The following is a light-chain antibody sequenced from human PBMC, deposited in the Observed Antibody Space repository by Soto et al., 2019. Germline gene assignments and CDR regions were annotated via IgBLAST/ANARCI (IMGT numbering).Light chain of an antibody. V-gene: IGKV3-20*01. Sequence: EIVLTQSPGTLSLSPGERATLSCRASQSVSSSYLAWYQQKAGQAPRLLIYGASSSATGIPDRFSGSGSGTDFTLTISSLEHEDFAVYYCQQYGSSPRTFGQGTTVAIK. CDR2: GAS. CDR1: QSVSSSY. J-gene: IGKJ1*01. CDR3: QQYGSSPRT.